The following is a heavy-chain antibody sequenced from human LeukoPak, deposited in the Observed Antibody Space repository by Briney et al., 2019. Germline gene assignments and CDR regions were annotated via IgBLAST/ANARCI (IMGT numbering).Heavy chain of an antibody. CDR2: INPNSGGT. D-gene: IGHD2-15*01. Sequence: ASVKVSCKAFGYTFTDYHMHWVRQAPGQGLEWMGWINPNSGGTDYARKFQGRVTMTRDTSISTAYMELKWLGSDDTAVYYCARGGYCSSGNCFVLAAEFDYWGQGTLVTVSS. V-gene: IGHV1-2*02. J-gene: IGHJ4*02. CDR1: GYTFTDYH. CDR3: ARGGYCSSGNCFVLAAEFDY.